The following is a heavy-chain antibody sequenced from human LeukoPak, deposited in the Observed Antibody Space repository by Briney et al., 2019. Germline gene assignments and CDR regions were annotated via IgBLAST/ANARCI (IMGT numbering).Heavy chain of an antibody. V-gene: IGHV1-2*02. CDR2: VNPNSGGT. J-gene: IGHJ4*02. CDR3: ARDFCSGGSCYSRFDY. Sequence: ASVKVSCKASGYTFTGYYIHWVRQAPGQGLEWMGWVNPNSGGTNYAQKFQGRVTMTRDTSISTAYMELSRLRSDDTAVYYCARDFCSGGSCYSRFDYWGQGTLVTVSS. D-gene: IGHD2-15*01. CDR1: GYTFTGYY.